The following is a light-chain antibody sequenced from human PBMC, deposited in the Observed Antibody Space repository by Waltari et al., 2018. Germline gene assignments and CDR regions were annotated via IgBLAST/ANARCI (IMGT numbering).Light chain of an antibody. CDR3: QQYKEWPPWT. CDR2: CAS. J-gene: IGKJ1*01. V-gene: IGKV3-15*01. Sequence: EIVMTQSPATLSVSPGARATLTCRASQSLGNDLAWYHQAPGQAPRLLIYCASSRATGVPARFSGSGSGTEFTLTITSLQSGDFGIYFCQQYKEWPPWTFGQGTRVDTK. CDR1: QSLGND.